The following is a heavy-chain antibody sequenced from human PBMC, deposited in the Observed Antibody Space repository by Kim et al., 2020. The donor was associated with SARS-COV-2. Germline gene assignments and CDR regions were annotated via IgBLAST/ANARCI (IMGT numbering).Heavy chain of an antibody. Sequence: GGSLRLSCAASGFTFSSYAMSWVRQAPGKGLEWVSAISGSGGSTYYADSVKGRFTISRDNSKNTLYLQMNSLRAEDTAVYYCAKGDYGDYVSGFDYWGQGTLVTVST. CDR2: ISGSGGST. J-gene: IGHJ4*02. V-gene: IGHV3-23*01. D-gene: IGHD4-17*01. CDR1: GFTFSSYA. CDR3: AKGDYGDYVSGFDY.